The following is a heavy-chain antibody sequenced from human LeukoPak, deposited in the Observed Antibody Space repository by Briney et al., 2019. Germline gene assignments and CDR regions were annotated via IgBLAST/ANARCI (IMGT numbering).Heavy chain of an antibody. J-gene: IGHJ4*02. CDR2: IQQDGSEK. V-gene: IGHV3-7*04. D-gene: IGHD5-18*01. Sequence: GESLRLSCAASGFTVSDYWMSWVRQAPGKGLEWVANIQQDGSEKYYVDSVKGRFTISRDNAKKSLFLQVSSLRGEDTAVYYCARDRGFSYGIDFWGQGTLVTVPS. CDR1: GFTVSDYW. CDR3: ARDRGFSYGIDF.